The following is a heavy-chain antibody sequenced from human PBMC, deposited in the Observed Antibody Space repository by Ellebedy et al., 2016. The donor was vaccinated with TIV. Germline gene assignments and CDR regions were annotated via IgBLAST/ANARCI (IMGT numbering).Heavy chain of an antibody. V-gene: IGHV1-2*04. Sequence: ASVKVSCKASGYTFTGYYMHWVRQAPGQGLEWMGWINPNSGGTNYAQKFQGWVTMTRDTSISTAYMELSRLRSDDTAVYYCARGRDSSSWYLDYWGQGTLVTVSS. D-gene: IGHD6-13*01. CDR3: ARGRDSSSWYLDY. J-gene: IGHJ4*02. CDR1: GYTFTGYY. CDR2: INPNSGGT.